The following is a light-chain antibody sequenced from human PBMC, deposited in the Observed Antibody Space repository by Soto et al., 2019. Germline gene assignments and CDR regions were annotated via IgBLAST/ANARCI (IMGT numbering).Light chain of an antibody. CDR3: QQYNNWPPIT. CDR2: GAS. J-gene: IGKJ5*01. V-gene: IGKV3-15*01. Sequence: IVRTQSTATLSLSPGERATLSCRASQSVSSNLAWYQQKPGQAPRLLIYGASTRATGIPARFSGSGSGTEFTLTISSLQSEDFAVYYCQQYNNWPPITFGQGTRPEIK. CDR1: QSVSSN.